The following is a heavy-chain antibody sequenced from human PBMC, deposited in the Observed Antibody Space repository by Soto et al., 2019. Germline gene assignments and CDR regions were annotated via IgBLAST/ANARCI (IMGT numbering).Heavy chain of an antibody. CDR1: GGSISSSSYY. CDR2: IYYSGST. Sequence: QLQLQESGPGLVKPSETLSLTCTVSGGSISSSSYYWGWIRQPPGKGLEWIGSIYYSGSTYYNPSLKSRVTISVDTSKNPFSLKLSSVTAADTAVYYCARDFWSGYFNYNWFDPWGQGTLVTVSS. CDR3: ARDFWSGYFNYNWFDP. D-gene: IGHD3-3*01. V-gene: IGHV4-39*02. J-gene: IGHJ5*02.